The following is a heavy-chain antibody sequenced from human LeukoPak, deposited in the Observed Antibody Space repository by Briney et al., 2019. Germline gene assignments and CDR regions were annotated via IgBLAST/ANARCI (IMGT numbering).Heavy chain of an antibody. CDR3: ASGYCSSTSCPPHYFYFYGMDV. CDR1: GWSFSGYY. V-gene: IGHV4-34*01. D-gene: IGHD2-2*01. J-gene: IGHJ6*04. Sequence: PSETLTLTCAAYGWSFSGYYWSWIRQPPGKGLEWIGEINHSRSTNYNPSHTSPVAISVDTSKNQFSLKLSSVTAADTAVYYCASGYCSSTSCPPHYFYFYGMDVWGKGTTVTVSP. CDR2: INHSRST.